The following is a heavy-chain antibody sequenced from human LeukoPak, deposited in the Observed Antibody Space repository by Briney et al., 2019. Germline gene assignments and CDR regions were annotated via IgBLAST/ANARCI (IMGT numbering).Heavy chain of an antibody. CDR2: INPHSGGT. CDR3: ARGPGGVRIQDYSQMAPDY. V-gene: IGHV1-2*02. CDR1: GYPFTAYF. Sequence: ASVKVSCKTSGYPFTAYFIHWVRQAPGQGLEWMGWINPHSGGTNYAEKFLGRVTMTRDTSISTAYMELSGLRSDDTAVYYCARGPGGVRIQDYSQMAPDYWGQGTLVTVSS. J-gene: IGHJ4*02. D-gene: IGHD4-11*01.